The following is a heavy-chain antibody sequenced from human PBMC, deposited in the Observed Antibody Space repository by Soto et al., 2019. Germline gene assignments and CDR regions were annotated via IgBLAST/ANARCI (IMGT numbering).Heavy chain of an antibody. Sequence: PGGSLRLSCAASEFAFSTHAMHWVRQAPGEGLEWVAVISFDGTNKYYADSVKGRFTISRDNSRSTLYLQMNSLRIEDTAVYYCSASRDYNWFDPWGHGTLVTVSS. D-gene: IGHD2-21*02. CDR3: SASRDYNWFDP. CDR1: EFAFSTHA. V-gene: IGHV3-30-3*01. CDR2: ISFDGTNK. J-gene: IGHJ5*02.